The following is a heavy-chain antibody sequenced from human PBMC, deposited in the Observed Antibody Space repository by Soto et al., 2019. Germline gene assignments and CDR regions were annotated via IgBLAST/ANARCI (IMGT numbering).Heavy chain of an antibody. Sequence: PWGSLRLSCAASGFTFSSYAMNWVRQAPGKGLEWVSVISGSDGSTYYADSVKGRFTISRDNAKNTLYLQMNSLRADDTAVYYCAKDSSPYYDFWSGFYTYFDYWGQGALVTVSS. CDR3: AKDSSPYYDFWSGFYTYFDY. J-gene: IGHJ4*02. CDR2: ISGSDGST. D-gene: IGHD3-3*01. V-gene: IGHV3-23*01. CDR1: GFTFSSYA.